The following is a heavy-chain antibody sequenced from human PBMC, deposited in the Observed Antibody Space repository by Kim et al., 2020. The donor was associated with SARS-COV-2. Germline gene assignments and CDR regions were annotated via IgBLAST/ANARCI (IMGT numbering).Heavy chain of an antibody. Sequence: SETLSLTCAVYGGSFSGYYWSWIRQPPGKGLEWIGEINHSGSTNYNPSLKSRVTISVDTSKNQFSLKLSSATAADTAVYYCASLGVPAAPVDYWGQGTLVTVSS. J-gene: IGHJ4*02. V-gene: IGHV4-34*01. CDR2: INHSGST. CDR3: ASLGVPAAPVDY. D-gene: IGHD2-2*01. CDR1: GGSFSGYY.